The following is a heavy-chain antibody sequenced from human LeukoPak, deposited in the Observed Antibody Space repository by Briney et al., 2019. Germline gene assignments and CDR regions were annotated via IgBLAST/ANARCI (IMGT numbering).Heavy chain of an antibody. CDR2: IGGSGAYT. Sequence: PGGSLRLSCEGSGFTFSDYHMSWIRQTPGKGLEWVSAIGGSGAYTFYADSVKGRFTISRDNSKNTLYLQMNSLRAEDTAIYYCGYCSGGTCYSHAFEIWGQGTMVTVSS. CDR1: GFTFSDYH. CDR3: GYCSGGTCYSHAFEI. D-gene: IGHD2-15*01. J-gene: IGHJ3*02. V-gene: IGHV3-23*01.